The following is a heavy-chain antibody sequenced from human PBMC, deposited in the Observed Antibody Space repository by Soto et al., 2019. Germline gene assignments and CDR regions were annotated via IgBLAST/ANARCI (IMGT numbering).Heavy chain of an antibody. Sequence: EVLLVESGGGLVKPGGSLRLSCAASGFTFTRYSMNWVRQAPGKGLEWVASISSTTNYIYYGESLKGRLTISRDNAKNSMDLQMMALRAEDTAVEYCSRGAEDLSSNLDYWGQGTLVTVSS. CDR2: ISSTTNYI. J-gene: IGHJ4*02. V-gene: IGHV3-21*06. CDR3: SRGAEDLSSNLDY. CDR1: GFTFTRYS.